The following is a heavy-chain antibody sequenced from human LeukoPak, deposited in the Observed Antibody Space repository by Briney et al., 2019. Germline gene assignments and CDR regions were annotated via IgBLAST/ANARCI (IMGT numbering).Heavy chain of an antibody. Sequence: SETLSLTCSVSGDSVTSTYWSWIRQPPGKGLEWIAYGHHSESSNYNPSFRSRVTISVDTSKNQFSLKLSSVTAADTAVYYCARLDSSGYYYSDYYYGMDVWGQGTTVTVSS. CDR3: ARLDSSGYYYSDYYYGMDV. V-gene: IGHV4-59*02. CDR2: GHHSESS. D-gene: IGHD3-22*01. CDR1: GDSVTSTY. J-gene: IGHJ6*02.